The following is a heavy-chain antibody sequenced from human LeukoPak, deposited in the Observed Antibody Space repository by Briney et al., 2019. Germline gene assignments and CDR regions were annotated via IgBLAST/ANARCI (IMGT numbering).Heavy chain of an antibody. J-gene: IGHJ4*01. CDR1: GFTFSSYA. Sequence: GGSLRLSCAASGFTFSSYAMNWVRQAPGKGLEWVSSITGSGGNTYYADSVKGRFTISRDNSKNTVFLQMNSLRAEDTAVYYCAKWGDYDVLTGYYGTDYWGQGTLVTVSS. CDR3: AKWGDYDVLTGYYGTDY. V-gene: IGHV3-23*01. CDR2: ITGSGGNT. D-gene: IGHD3-9*01.